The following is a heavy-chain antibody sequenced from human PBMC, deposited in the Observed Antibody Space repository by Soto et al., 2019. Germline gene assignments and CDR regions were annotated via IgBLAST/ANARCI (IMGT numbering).Heavy chain of an antibody. D-gene: IGHD3-22*01. Sequence: ASVKVSCKASGYTFTSYYIHWVRQAPGQGLEWMGIINPSGGSTSYAQKFQGRVTMTRDTSTSTVYMELSSLRSEDTAVYYCARGSITMIVVVPPGPGMDVWGQGTTVTVSS. CDR3: ARGSITMIVVVPPGPGMDV. CDR1: GYTFTSYY. V-gene: IGHV1-46*01. J-gene: IGHJ6*02. CDR2: INPSGGST.